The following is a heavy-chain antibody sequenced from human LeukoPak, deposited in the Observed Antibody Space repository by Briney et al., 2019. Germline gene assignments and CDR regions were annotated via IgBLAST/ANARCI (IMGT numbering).Heavy chain of an antibody. Sequence: GGSLRLSCAASGFTFSSYAMSWVRQAPGQGLEWVSAIRSGGGIKYYADSVKGRFTISRDNSKNTLYLQMNSLRDEDTAVYYCEKDSETDDRRPGYYGMDVWGQGTTVTVSS. CDR1: GFTFSSYA. D-gene: IGHD3-22*01. V-gene: IGHV3-23*01. CDR3: EKDSETDDRRPGYYGMDV. J-gene: IGHJ6*02. CDR2: IRSGGGIK.